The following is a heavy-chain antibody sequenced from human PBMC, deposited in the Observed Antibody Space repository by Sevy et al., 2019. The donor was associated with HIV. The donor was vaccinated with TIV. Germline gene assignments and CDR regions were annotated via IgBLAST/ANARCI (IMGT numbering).Heavy chain of an antibody. CDR3: AKYLVQSGLSGGGANYGWDV. J-gene: IGHJ6*02. CDR1: GFSFSNYA. D-gene: IGHD2-8*02. V-gene: IGHV3-23*01. CDR2: LIGGGSRT. Sequence: GGCLRLSCAASGFSFSNYAMSWVRQAPGKGLEWVSTLIGGGSRTYYADSVTGRFTISRDNSRNTLYLQMNSLRAEDTAVYYCAKYLVQSGLSGGGANYGWDVCGQGTTVTVSS.